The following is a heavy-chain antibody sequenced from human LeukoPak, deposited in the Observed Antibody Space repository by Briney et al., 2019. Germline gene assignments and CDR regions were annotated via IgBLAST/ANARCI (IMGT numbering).Heavy chain of an antibody. Sequence: SETLSLTCTVSGGSMDNYYWSWVRQAAGQGLEWIGRIYISGFTNYRPSLKGRVTMSVDTSRNQFSLKLTYVTAADTAVYYCARDKDWNFDWGQGTLVTVSS. J-gene: IGHJ4*02. CDR1: GGSMDNYY. CDR3: ARDKDWNFD. V-gene: IGHV4-4*07. CDR2: IYISGFT. D-gene: IGHD1-7*01.